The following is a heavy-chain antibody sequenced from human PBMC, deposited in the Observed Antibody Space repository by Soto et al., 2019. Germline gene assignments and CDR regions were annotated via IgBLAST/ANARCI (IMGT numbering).Heavy chain of an antibody. CDR2: IYYSGST. D-gene: IGHD4-17*01. V-gene: IGHV4-59*08. CDR3: ARPRDYGDYLEFDY. CDR1: GVSISSYY. J-gene: IGHJ4*02. Sequence: SETLSLTCTVSGVSISSYYWSWIRQPPGKGQDWSGYIYYSGSTNYNPSLKSRVTISVDTSKNQFSLYLSSVTAADTAVYYCARPRDYGDYLEFDYWGQGPLVTVSS.